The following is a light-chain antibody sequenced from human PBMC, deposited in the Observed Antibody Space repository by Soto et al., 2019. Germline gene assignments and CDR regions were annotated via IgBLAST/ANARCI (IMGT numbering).Light chain of an antibody. Sequence: DIVMTHSPATLSVSPGERATLSCRASQSVSSNLAWYQQKPGQAPRLLIYGASTRATGIPARFSGSGSGTDFTLTISSLQPDDFATYYCQQYNSYSPLTFGGGTKVDIK. CDR1: QSVSSN. CDR2: GAS. CDR3: QQYNSYSPLT. V-gene: IGKV3-15*01. J-gene: IGKJ4*01.